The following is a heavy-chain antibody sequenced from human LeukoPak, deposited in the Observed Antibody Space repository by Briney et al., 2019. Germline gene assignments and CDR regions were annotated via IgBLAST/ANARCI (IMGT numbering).Heavy chain of an antibody. V-gene: IGHV5-51*01. D-gene: IGHD3-10*01. CDR2: IYPSDSNT. CDR1: GYPFTPYW. Sequence: GESLKISFKGSGYPFTPYWIAWGRRMPGKGLEWMGVIYPSDSNTRYSPSFQGRVTISADKSVSTAYLQWSSLKASDTAMYYCARQDGSALYYFDYWGQGTLVTVSS. CDR3: ARQDGSALYYFDY. J-gene: IGHJ4*02.